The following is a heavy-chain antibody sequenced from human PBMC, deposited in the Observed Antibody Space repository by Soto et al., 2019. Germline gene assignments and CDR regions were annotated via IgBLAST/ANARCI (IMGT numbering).Heavy chain of an antibody. CDR1: GGSISSYY. CDR3: ARGGDDSSGYFDY. Sequence: SETLSLTCTVSGGSISSYYWSWIRQPPGKGLEWIGYIYYSGSTNYNPSLKSRVTISVDTSKNQFSLKLSSVTAADTAVYYCARGGDDSSGYFDYWGQGTLVTVSS. D-gene: IGHD3-22*01. J-gene: IGHJ4*02. CDR2: IYYSGST. V-gene: IGHV4-59*01.